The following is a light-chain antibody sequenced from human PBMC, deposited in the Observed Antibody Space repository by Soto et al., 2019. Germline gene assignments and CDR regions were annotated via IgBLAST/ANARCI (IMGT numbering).Light chain of an antibody. V-gene: IGKV1-5*01. Sequence: IQLTQSPSSLSASVGDRVTITCRASESVSNWLAWYQQKPGKAPKLLIYDASTLEGGVPSRFSGSGSGTDFTLTISRLEPEDFAVYYCQQYGSSGTFGQGTKVDI. CDR3: QQYGSSGT. CDR1: ESVSNW. CDR2: DAS. J-gene: IGKJ1*01.